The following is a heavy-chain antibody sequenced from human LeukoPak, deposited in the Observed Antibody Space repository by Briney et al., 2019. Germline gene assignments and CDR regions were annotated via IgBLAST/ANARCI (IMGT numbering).Heavy chain of an antibody. Sequence: GGSLRLSCAASGFTFSSYAMSWVRQAPGKGLEWVSAISGSGGSTYYADSVKGRFTISRDNSKNTPYLQMNSLRAEDTAVYYCAKDRDSSGYYSTPVDYWGQGTLVTVSS. V-gene: IGHV3-23*01. J-gene: IGHJ4*02. CDR2: ISGSGGST. D-gene: IGHD3-22*01. CDR1: GFTFSSYA. CDR3: AKDRDSSGYYSTPVDY.